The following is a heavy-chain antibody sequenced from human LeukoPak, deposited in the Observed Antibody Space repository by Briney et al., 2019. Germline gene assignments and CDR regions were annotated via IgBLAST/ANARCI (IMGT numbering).Heavy chain of an antibody. CDR1: GYIFTNYG. Sequence: ASVKVSCKPSGYIFTNYGISWVRQAPGQGLEWMGWISAYNGNTNCAQKLQGRVTMTTDTSTSTAYMELRSLRSDDTAVYYCARDGSSGYSNDAFDIRGQGTMVTVSS. CDR3: ARDGSSGYSNDAFDI. D-gene: IGHD3-22*01. V-gene: IGHV1-18*01. J-gene: IGHJ3*02. CDR2: ISAYNGNT.